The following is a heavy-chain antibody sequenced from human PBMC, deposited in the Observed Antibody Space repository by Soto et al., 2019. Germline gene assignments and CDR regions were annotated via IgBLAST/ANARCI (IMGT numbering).Heavy chain of an antibody. CDR1: GGSISSSNW. CDR2: IYHSGST. V-gene: IGHV4-4*02. J-gene: IGHJ1*01. CDR3: ARTYCGGDCYSPEYFQH. Sequence: SETLSLTCAVSGGSISSSNWWSWVRQPPGKGLEWIGEIYHSGSTNYNPSLKSRVTISVDKSKNQFSLKLSSVTAADTAVYYCARTYCGGDCYSPEYFQHWGQGTLVTVSS. D-gene: IGHD2-21*02.